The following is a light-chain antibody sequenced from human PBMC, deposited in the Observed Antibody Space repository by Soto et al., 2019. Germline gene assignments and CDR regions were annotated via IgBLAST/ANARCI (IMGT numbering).Light chain of an antibody. CDR3: QHYNGYSEA. CDR1: QSISSW. CDR2: KAS. J-gene: IGKJ1*01. V-gene: IGKV1-5*03. Sequence: DIPLTHSPSTLSGSVPQGVNIXCRASQSISSWLAWYQQKPGKAPKLLIYKASTLKSGVPSRFSGSGSGTEFTLTISSLQPDGFATYYCQHYNGYSEAFGQGTKVDTK.